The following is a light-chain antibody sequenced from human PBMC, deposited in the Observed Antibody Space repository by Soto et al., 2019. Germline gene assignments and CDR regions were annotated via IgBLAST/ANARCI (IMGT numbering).Light chain of an antibody. V-gene: IGKV1-33*01. J-gene: IGKJ2*01. Sequence: DIQMTQSPSSLSASVGDRVTITCQASQDIGKYLNWYQQKPGKAPKLLIYVASNLQTGVPPRFSGSGSGSDFSFTISSLQPEDIATYYCQQYDSLPHTFGPGTKLEIK. CDR3: QQYDSLPHT. CDR2: VAS. CDR1: QDIGKY.